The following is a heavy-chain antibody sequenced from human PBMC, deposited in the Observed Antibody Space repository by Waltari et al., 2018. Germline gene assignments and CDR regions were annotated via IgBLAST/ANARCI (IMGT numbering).Heavy chain of an antibody. D-gene: IGHD3-3*01. CDR2: INPNSGGT. CDR1: GYTFTGYY. J-gene: IGHJ6*02. V-gene: IGHV1-2*02. Sequence: QVQLVQSGAEVKKPGASVKVSCKASGYTFTGYYMHWVRQAPGQGLEWMGWINPNSGGTNYAQKVQGRVTRTRDTSISTAYMELSRLRSDDTAVYYCARGKLEWALDYYYYYGMDVWGQGTTVTVSS. CDR3: ARGKLEWALDYYYYYGMDV.